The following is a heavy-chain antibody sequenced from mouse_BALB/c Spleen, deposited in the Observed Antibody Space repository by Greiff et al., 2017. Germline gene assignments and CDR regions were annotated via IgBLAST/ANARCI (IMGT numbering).Heavy chain of an antibody. Sequence: EVKVEESGGGLVQPGGSRKLSCAASGFTFSSFGMHWVRQAPEKGLEWVAYISSGSSTIYYADTVKGRFTISRDNPKNTLFLQMTSLRSEDTAMYYCARLPYYYGSSSSYWYFDVWGAGTTVTVSS. V-gene: IGHV5-17*02. CDR1: GFTFSSFG. CDR3: ARLPYYYGSSSSYWYFDV. D-gene: IGHD1-1*01. CDR2: ISSGSSTI. J-gene: IGHJ1*01.